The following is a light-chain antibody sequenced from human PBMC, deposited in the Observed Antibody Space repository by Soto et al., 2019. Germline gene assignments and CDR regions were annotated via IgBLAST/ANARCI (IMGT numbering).Light chain of an antibody. J-gene: IGLJ3*02. V-gene: IGLV4-60*03. Sequence: QLVLTQPSSASAPLGSSVKLTCTLSSGHSSYIIAWHQQQPGKAPRSLMKLEGSGTYNKGSGVPDRFSGSTSGADRYLTISNLQSEDEADYYCETWDSNTRVFGGGTKVTVL. CDR3: ETWDSNTRV. CDR1: SGHSSYI. CDR2: LEGSGTY.